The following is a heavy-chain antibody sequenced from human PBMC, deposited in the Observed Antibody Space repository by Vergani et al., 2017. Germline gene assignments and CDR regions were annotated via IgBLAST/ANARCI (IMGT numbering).Heavy chain of an antibody. CDR2: IWYDGSNK. D-gene: IGHD5-18*01. CDR3: ARSGGTAMATSDIDY. Sequence: QVQLVESGGDVVQPGRSLRLSCAASGFTFSSYGMHWVRQAPGKGLEWVAVIWYDGSNKYYADSVKGRFTISRDNSKNTLYLQMNSLRAEDTAVYYCARSGGTAMATSDIDYWGQGTLVTVSS. J-gene: IGHJ4*02. CDR1: GFTFSSYG. V-gene: IGHV3-33*01.